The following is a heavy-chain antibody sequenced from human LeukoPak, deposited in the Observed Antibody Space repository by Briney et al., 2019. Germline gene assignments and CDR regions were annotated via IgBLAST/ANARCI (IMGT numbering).Heavy chain of an antibody. V-gene: IGHV3-48*01. Sequence: GGSLRLSCAASGFTFSSYSMNWVRQAPGKGLEWVSYISSSSSTIYYADSVKGRFTISRDNAKNSLYLQMNSLRAEDTAVYYCARGPNESPGDYYDSSGYYFDYWGQGTLVTVSS. CDR1: GFTFSSYS. J-gene: IGHJ4*02. CDR2: ISSSSSTI. CDR3: ARGPNESPGDYYDSSGYYFDY. D-gene: IGHD3-22*01.